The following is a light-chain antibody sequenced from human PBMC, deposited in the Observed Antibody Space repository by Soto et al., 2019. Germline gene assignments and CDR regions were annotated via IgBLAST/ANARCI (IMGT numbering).Light chain of an antibody. CDR2: EAS. J-gene: IGLJ2*01. CDR1: SSDVGGHND. Sequence: QSVLTQPASVSGSPGQSITISCTGTSSDVGGHNDVSWYQQHPGKAPKVKIYEASTRPSGVCNRCPGSKSLNTASLTIYGLQADDEADYYCSSYTSRSTLVVFGGGTKLTVL. CDR3: SSYTSRSTLVV. V-gene: IGLV2-14*01.